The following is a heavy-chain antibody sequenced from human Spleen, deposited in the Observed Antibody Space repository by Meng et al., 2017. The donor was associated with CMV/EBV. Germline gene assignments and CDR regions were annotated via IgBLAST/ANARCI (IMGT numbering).Heavy chain of an antibody. CDR2: IYYTGTT. CDR3: ASLYSSSFSYFDY. Sequence: SETLSLTCIVSGGSIIGSSYYWDWIRQAPGKGLEWIGGIYYTGTTYYNPSLKSRVTISLDTSKNQFYLKLSSVTAADTAVYYCASLYSSSFSYFDYWGQGTLVTVSS. V-gene: IGHV4-39*07. CDR1: GGSIIGSSYY. D-gene: IGHD6-13*01. J-gene: IGHJ4*02.